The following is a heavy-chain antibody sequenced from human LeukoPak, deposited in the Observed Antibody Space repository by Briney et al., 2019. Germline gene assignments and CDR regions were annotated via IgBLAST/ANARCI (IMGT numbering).Heavy chain of an antibody. Sequence: GGSLRLSCAASGFTFSSYAMSWVRQAPGKGLEWVSTIGGTGVRTYYADSVKGRFTISRDNSKNTLYLQINSLRAEDTAVYYCAKKSGGTSSGVDYWGQGTLVTVSS. V-gene: IGHV3-23*01. CDR1: GFTFSSYA. CDR3: AKKSGGTSSGVDY. D-gene: IGHD6-25*01. CDR2: IGGTGVRT. J-gene: IGHJ4*02.